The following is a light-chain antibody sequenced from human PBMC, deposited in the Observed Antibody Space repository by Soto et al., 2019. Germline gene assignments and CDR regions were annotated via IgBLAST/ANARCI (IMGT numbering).Light chain of an antibody. V-gene: IGLV2-14*01. Sequence: QSALTQPASVSGSPGQSITISCTGTSNDVGGYDFVSWYQQLPGKAPKRIIYEVTNRPSGVSHRFSGSKSGNTASLTISGLHAEDEAEYYCRLYTSTRGVLGGGTKLPVL. CDR1: SNDVGGYDF. CDR3: RLYTSTRGV. J-gene: IGLJ3*02. CDR2: EVT.